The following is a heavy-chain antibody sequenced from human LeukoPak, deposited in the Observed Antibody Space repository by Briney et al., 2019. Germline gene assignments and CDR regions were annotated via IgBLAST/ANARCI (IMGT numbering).Heavy chain of an antibody. CDR1: GFTFSSYA. CDR3: AGAPDYDILTGGWFDP. Sequence: GGSLRLSCAASGFTFSSYAMHWVRQAPGKGLEWVAVISYDGSNKYYADSVKGRFTISGDNSKNTLYLQMNSLRAEDTAVYYCAGAPDYDILTGGWFDPWGQGTLVTVSS. J-gene: IGHJ5*02. V-gene: IGHV3-30-3*01. D-gene: IGHD3-9*01. CDR2: ISYDGSNK.